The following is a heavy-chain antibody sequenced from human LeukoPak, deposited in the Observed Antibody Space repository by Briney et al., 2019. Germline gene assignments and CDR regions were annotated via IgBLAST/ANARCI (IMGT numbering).Heavy chain of an antibody. D-gene: IGHD2-2*01. CDR1: GFTFSTSW. CDR3: ARGLPFTN. V-gene: IGHV3-66*01. J-gene: IGHJ6*02. CDR2: IYSAGSP. Sequence: GGSLRLSCAASGFTFSTSWMSWVRQAPGKGLEWVSVIYSAGSPKYTDSVKGRIAISTDNSKNTLYLQMNSLRAEDTAVYCCARGLPFTNWGQGTTVTVSS.